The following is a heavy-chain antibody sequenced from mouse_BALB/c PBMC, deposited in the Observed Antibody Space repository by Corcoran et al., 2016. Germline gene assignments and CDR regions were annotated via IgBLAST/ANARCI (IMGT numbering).Heavy chain of an antibody. D-gene: IGHD1-1*02. J-gene: IGHJ3*01. CDR2: ISYDGSNK. CDR1: GFTFSSYG. Sequence: VQLVESGGGVVQPGRSLRLSCAASGFTFSSYGMHWVRQAPGKGLEWVAVISYDGSNKYYADSVKGRFTISRDNSKNTLYLQMNSLRAEETAVYYCAKDIVVVVAATLGDAFDIWGQGTMVTVSS. CDR3: AKDIVVVVAATLGDAFDI. V-gene: IGHV5-17*01.